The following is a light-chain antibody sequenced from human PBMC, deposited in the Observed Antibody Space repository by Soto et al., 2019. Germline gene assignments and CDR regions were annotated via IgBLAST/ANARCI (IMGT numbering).Light chain of an antibody. Sequence: DIVMTQSPDSLAVSVGERATINCKSSQSVFFSSNNKNYLAWYQQKPGQPPRLLIYCASTRESGVPDRFSGSGSGTDFTLTISSLQAEDVAVYYCQQYYSTPYTFGQGTKLEIK. V-gene: IGKV4-1*01. CDR3: QQYYSTPYT. CDR2: CAS. CDR1: QSVFFSSNNKNY. J-gene: IGKJ2*01.